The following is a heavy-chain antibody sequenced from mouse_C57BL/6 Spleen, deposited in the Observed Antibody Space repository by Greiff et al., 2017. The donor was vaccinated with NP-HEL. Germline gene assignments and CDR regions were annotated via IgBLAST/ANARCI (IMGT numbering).Heavy chain of an antibody. CDR2: ISSGSSTI. D-gene: IGHD2-3*01. Sequence: DVMLVESGGGLVKPGGSLKLSCAASGFTFSDYGMHWVRQAPEKGLEWVAYISSGSSTIYYADTVKGRFTISRDNAKNTLFLQMTSLRSEDTAMYYCARRDDGYLLYAMYYWGQGASFTVSS. CDR3: ARRDDGYLLYAMYY. CDR1: GFTFSDYG. J-gene: IGHJ4*01. V-gene: IGHV5-17*01.